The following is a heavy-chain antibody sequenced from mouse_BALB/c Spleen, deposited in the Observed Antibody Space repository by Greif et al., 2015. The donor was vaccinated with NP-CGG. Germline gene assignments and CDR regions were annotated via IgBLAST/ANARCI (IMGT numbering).Heavy chain of an antibody. CDR2: ISSGGSYT. CDR3: KRGGCSYAMDY. V-gene: IGHV5-6-4*01. J-gene: IGHJ4*01. CDR1: GFTFSSYT. Sequence: EVMLVESGGGLVKPGGSLKLSCAASGFTFSSYTMSWVRQTPEKRLEWVATISSGGSYTYYPDSVKGRFTISRDNAKNTLYVQMSRLKSEDTAMYYWKRGGCSYAMDYWGQGTSVTVSS.